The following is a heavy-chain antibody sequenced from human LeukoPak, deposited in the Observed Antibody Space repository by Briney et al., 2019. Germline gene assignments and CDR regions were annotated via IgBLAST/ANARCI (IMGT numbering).Heavy chain of an antibody. Sequence: GASVKVSCKASGYTFTDYYIHWVRRAPGQGLEWMGWVDPRSGITKCTQKFQGRVTMTRDTSINTVYVDLSGLTFDDTAVYYCATDNYGMLHYWGQGTLVTVSS. CDR1: GYTFTDYY. V-gene: IGHV1-2*02. CDR3: ATDNYGMLHY. D-gene: IGHD3-9*01. J-gene: IGHJ4*02. CDR2: VDPRSGIT.